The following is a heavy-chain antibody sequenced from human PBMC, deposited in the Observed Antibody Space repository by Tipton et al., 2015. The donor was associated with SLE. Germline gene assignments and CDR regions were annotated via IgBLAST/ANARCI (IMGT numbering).Heavy chain of an antibody. D-gene: IGHD6-19*01. Sequence: TLSLTCTVSGGSISSHYWSWIRQPPGKGLEWIGYIYYSGSTNHNPSLKSRVTISVDTSKNQFSLKLSSVTAADTAVYYCARDYSSGYFDYWGQGTLVTVSS. CDR3: ARDYSSGYFDY. J-gene: IGHJ4*02. CDR1: GGSISSHY. CDR2: IYYSGST. V-gene: IGHV4-59*11.